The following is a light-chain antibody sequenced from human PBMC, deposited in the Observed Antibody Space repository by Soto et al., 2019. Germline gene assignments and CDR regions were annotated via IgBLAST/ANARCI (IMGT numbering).Light chain of an antibody. Sequence: HSALTQPRSVSGSPGQSVTISCTGTSSDVGGYNYVSWYQQHPGKAPKLMIYDVSKRPSGVPDRFSGSKSGNTASLTISGLQAEDEADYYCCSYAGSYTPGPYVFGTGTKLTVL. CDR1: SSDVGGYNY. CDR2: DVS. CDR3: CSYAGSYTPGPYV. V-gene: IGLV2-11*01. J-gene: IGLJ1*01.